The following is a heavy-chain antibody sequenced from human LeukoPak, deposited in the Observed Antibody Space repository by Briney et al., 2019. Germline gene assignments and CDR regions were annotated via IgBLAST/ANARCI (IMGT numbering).Heavy chain of an antibody. V-gene: IGHV4-59*08. CDR2: IYYRGST. CDR1: GGSISSYY. D-gene: IGHD1-1*01. J-gene: IGHJ4*02. CDR3: ARRTTGTGPFDY. Sequence: SETLSLTCTVSGGSISSYYWSWIRQPPGKGLEWIAYIYYRGSTNHNPSLKSRVTISVDTSKNQFSLKLSSVTAADTAVYYCARRTTGTGPFDYWGQGTLVTVPS.